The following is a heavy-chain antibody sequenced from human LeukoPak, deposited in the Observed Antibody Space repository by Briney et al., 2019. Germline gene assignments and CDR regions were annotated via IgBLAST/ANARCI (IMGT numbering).Heavy chain of an antibody. J-gene: IGHJ4*02. Sequence: SVNVSCKASGGTFSSYAISWVRQAPGQGLEWMGGIIPIFVTANYAQKFQGRVTITADESTSTAYMELSSLRSEDTAVYYCARDTASIYYDSSGYYYGGFDYWGQGTLVTVSS. D-gene: IGHD3-22*01. CDR2: IIPIFVTA. CDR1: GGTFSSYA. V-gene: IGHV1-69*01. CDR3: ARDTASIYYDSSGYYYGGFDY.